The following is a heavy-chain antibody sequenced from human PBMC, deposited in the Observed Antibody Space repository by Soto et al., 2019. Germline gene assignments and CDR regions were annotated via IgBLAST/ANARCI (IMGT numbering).Heavy chain of an antibody. D-gene: IGHD1-20*01. CDR1: GFTFSAYT. CDR3: ATETESYNWNGGRMNV. Sequence: EVQLVESGGGLVKPGGSLRLSCAASGFTFSAYTMNWVRQAPGKGRELISSIDTGSKFMFYAASVTGRFTISRDNAKHSVYLQLDSRGAEDTAVYYCATETESYNWNGGRMNVWGQGTTVTVSS. V-gene: IGHV3-21*06. CDR2: IDTGSKFM. J-gene: IGHJ6*02.